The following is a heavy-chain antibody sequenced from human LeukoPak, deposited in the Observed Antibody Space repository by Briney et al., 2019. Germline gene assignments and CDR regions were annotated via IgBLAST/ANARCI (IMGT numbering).Heavy chain of an antibody. CDR2: IRSKAYGGTT. V-gene: IGHV3-49*04. CDR1: GFTFGDYV. D-gene: IGHD3-22*01. CDR3: TRRYNHDSSGYYYVRDAFDI. Sequence: GGSLRLSCTASGFTFGDYVMSWVRQAPGKGLEWVGFIRSKAYGGTTKNAASVKGRFTISRDDSRSIAYLQMNSLKTEDTAVYYCTRRYNHDSSGYYYVRDAFDIWGQGTMVTVSS. J-gene: IGHJ3*02.